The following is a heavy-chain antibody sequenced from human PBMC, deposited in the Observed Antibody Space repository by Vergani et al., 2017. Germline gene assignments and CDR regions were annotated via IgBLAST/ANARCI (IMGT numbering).Heavy chain of an antibody. V-gene: IGHV1-2*02. D-gene: IGHD3-9*01. J-gene: IGHJ4*02. Sequence: QVQLVQSGAEVKKPGASVKVSCKASGYTFTGYYMHWVRQAPGQGLEWMGWINPNSGGTNYAQNFQGRVTMTRDTSISTAYMELSRLRSDDTAVYYCARALRYFDWLLYVDYWGQGTLVTVSS. CDR2: INPNSGGT. CDR1: GYTFTGYY. CDR3: ARALRYFDWLLYVDY.